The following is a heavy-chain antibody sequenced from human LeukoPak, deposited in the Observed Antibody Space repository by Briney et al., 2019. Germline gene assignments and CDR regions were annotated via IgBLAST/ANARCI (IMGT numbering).Heavy chain of an antibody. CDR3: ARGYESGYSSSWYLPQHYFDY. V-gene: IGHV4-38-2*01. Sequence: SETLSLTCAVSGYSISSGYYWGWIRQPPGKGLEWIGSIYHSGSTYYNPSLKSRDTISVDTSKNQFSLKLSSVTAADTAVYYCARGYESGYSSSWYLPQHYFDYWGQGTLVTVSS. CDR2: IYHSGST. J-gene: IGHJ4*02. D-gene: IGHD6-13*01. CDR1: GYSISSGYY.